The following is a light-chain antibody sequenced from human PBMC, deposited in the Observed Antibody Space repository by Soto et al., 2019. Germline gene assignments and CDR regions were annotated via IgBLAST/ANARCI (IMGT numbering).Light chain of an antibody. CDR3: QQYNNWPPYT. CDR2: GAS. J-gene: IGKJ2*01. CDR1: QSVASTY. Sequence: IVLTQSPATLSVSPGERVTLSCRASQSVASTYLAWYQQRPGQAPRLLISGASTRATGIPARFTGGGSGTEFTLTISSLQSEDFAVYYCQQYNNWPPYTFGQGT. V-gene: IGKV3-15*01.